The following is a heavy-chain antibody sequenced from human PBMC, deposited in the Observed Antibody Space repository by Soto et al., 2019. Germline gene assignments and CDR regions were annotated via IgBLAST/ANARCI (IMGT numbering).Heavy chain of an antibody. V-gene: IGHV4-39*07. CDR3: ARYSSGWYGGSTRY. CDR1: GCSISSSSYY. CDR2: IYYSGST. J-gene: IGHJ4*02. Sequence: SETLSLTCTVSGCSISSSSYYWGWIRQPPGKGLEWIGSIYYSGSTYYNPSLKSRVTISVDTSKNQFSLKLSSVTAEDTAVYYCARYSSGWYGGSTRYWGQGTLVTVSS. D-gene: IGHD6-19*01.